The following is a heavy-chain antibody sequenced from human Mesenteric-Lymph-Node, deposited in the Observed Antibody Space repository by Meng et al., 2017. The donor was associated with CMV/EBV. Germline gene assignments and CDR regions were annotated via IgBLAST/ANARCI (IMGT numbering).Heavy chain of an antibody. V-gene: IGHV3-74*01. Sequence: GGSLRLSCAASGFTFSGYWMHWVRQAPGKGLVWVSRINSDGSSTSYAESVKGRITITRDNAKNMLYLQMNSLRPEDTAVYYCVRDRGGQLIFGMDVWGQGTTVTVSS. J-gene: IGHJ6*02. D-gene: IGHD6-13*01. CDR1: GFTFSGYW. CDR3: VRDRGGQLIFGMDV. CDR2: INSDGSST.